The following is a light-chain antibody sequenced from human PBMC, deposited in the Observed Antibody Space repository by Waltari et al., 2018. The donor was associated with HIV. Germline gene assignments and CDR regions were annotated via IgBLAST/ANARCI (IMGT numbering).Light chain of an antibody. V-gene: IGLV2-8*01. Sequence: QSALTQPPSASGSPGQSVTISCTGASSDICGYNYVSWYQQHPDKPPKLMIYEVSRRPSGVPGRFSGAKSGSVASLTVSGLQEDDEADYFCRSFAGSGNRVVFGGGTKLTVL. CDR3: RSFAGSGNRVV. CDR2: EVS. CDR1: SSDICGYNY. J-gene: IGLJ2*01.